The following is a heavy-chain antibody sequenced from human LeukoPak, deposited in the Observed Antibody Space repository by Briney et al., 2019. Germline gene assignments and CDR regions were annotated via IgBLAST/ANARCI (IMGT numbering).Heavy chain of an antibody. CDR3: AREGGYYDSSGSVETGDY. J-gene: IGHJ4*02. CDR2: IIPIFGTA. CDR1: GGTFSSYA. D-gene: IGHD3-22*01. Sequence: VASVKVSCKASGGTFSSYAISWVRQAPGQGLEWMGGIIPIFGTANYAQKFQGRVTITTDESTSTAYMELSSLRSEDTAVYYCAREGGYYDSSGSVETGDYWGQGTLVTVSS. V-gene: IGHV1-69*05.